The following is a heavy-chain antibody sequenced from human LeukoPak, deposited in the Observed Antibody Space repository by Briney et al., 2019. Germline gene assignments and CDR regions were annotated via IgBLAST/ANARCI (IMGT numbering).Heavy chain of an antibody. Sequence: GGSLRLSCAASGFTFSNYWMSWVRQAPGKGLEWVANIKQDGSEKYYVDSVKGRFTISRDNAKNSLYLQMNSLRAEDTALYYCAREDSSGWYSYYYYMDVWGKGTTVTVSS. J-gene: IGHJ6*03. D-gene: IGHD6-19*01. CDR2: IKQDGSEK. CDR3: AREDSSGWYSYYYYMDV. CDR1: GFTFSNYW. V-gene: IGHV3-7*03.